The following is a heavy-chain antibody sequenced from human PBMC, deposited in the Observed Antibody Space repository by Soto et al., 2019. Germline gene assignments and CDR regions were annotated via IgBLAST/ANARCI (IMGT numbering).Heavy chain of an antibody. V-gene: IGHV4-39*01. CDR2: IYYSGST. D-gene: IGHD3-22*01. CDR3: ARRDSSGYYYNYFDP. CDR1: GGSISSSSYD. Sequence: PSETLSLTCTVSGGSISSSSYDWGWIRQPPGKGLEWIGSIYYSGSTYYNPSLKSRVTISVDTSKNQFSLKLSSVTAADAAVYYCARRDSSGYYYNYFDPWGQGTLVTVSS. J-gene: IGHJ5*02.